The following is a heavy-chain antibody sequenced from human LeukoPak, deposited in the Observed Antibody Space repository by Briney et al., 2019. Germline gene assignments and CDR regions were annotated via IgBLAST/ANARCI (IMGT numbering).Heavy chain of an antibody. V-gene: IGHV3-33*01. J-gene: IGHJ4*02. CDR3: ARSAGRYDILTGSDY. Sequence: GRSLRLSCAASGFTFSSYGMPWVRQAPGKGLEWVAVIWYDGSNKYYADSVKGRFTISRDNSKNTLYLQMNSLRAEDTAVYYCARSAGRYDILTGSDYWGQGTLVTVSS. D-gene: IGHD3-9*01. CDR2: IWYDGSNK. CDR1: GFTFSSYG.